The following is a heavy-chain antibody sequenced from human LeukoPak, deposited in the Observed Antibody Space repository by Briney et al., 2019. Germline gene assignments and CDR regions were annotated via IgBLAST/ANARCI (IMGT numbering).Heavy chain of an antibody. J-gene: IGHJ4*02. CDR1: GFTFNTYS. CDR2: ISSSSATI. V-gene: IGHV3-48*04. CDR3: ARGRDLFDS. Sequence: PGGSLRLSCVASGFTFNTYSMNWFRQAPGKGLEWISYISSSSATIYYADSVKGRFTISRDNAKNSLYLQMNSLRAEDTAVYYCARGRDLFDSWGQGTLVTVSS.